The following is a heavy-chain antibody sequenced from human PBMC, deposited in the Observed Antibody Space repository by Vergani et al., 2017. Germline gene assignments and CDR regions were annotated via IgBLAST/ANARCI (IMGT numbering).Heavy chain of an antibody. CDR3: ARPSAPCDYYALDI. D-gene: IGHD4-17*01. J-gene: IGHJ3*02. CDR2: TKQDGSEK. V-gene: IGHV3-7*01. CDR1: GFMFSNYW. Sequence: EVQLVEPGGGLVQPGGSLRLSCAASGFMFSNYWMNWVRHTTGKGLEWVATTKQDGSEKYYVDSVRGRFTIYRDNAKNSLYLQMTSLRAEDTAVYHCARPSAPCDYYALDIWGQGTMVTVSS.